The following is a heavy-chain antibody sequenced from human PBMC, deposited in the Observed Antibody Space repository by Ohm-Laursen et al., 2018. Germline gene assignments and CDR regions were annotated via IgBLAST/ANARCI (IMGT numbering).Heavy chain of an antibody. CDR2: ISYDGSNK. CDR1: GFTFSSYG. CDR3: AKESSGYYDFDY. V-gene: IGHV3-30*18. J-gene: IGHJ4*02. D-gene: IGHD3-22*01. Sequence: SLRLSCTAAGFTFSSYGMHWVRQAPGKGLEWVAVISYDGSNKYYADSVKGRFTISRDNSKNTLYLQMNSLRAEDTAVYYCAKESSGYYDFDYWGQGTLVTVSS.